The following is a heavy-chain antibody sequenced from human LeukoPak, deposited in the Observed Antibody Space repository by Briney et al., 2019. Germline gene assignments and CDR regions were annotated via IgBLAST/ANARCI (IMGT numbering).Heavy chain of an antibody. CDR2: IYYSGST. Sequence: PSETLSLTCAVSGGSISSSNWWSWVRQPPGKGLEWIGSIYYSGSTYYNPSLKSRVTISVDTSKNQFSLKLSSVTAADTAVYYCARDLSYYDILTGYYRNWFDPWGQGTLVTVSS. CDR1: GGSISSSNW. V-gene: IGHV4-4*02. CDR3: ARDLSYYDILTGYYRNWFDP. J-gene: IGHJ5*02. D-gene: IGHD3-9*01.